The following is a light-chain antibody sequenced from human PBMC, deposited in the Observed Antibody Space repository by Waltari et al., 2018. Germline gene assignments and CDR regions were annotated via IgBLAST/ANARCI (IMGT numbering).Light chain of an antibody. J-gene: IGKJ2*01. CDR1: QTLLYISNNQNY. CDR2: WAS. Sequence: DIVMTQSPESLAVSLGERATIRCKSSQTLLYISNNQNYLSWYQQKPGQPPRLLMYWASTREAGVPDRFSGSGSGTDFTLTIGSLQAEDVAVYYCQQYYDIPYTFGQGTKLEIK. V-gene: IGKV4-1*01. CDR3: QQYYDIPYT.